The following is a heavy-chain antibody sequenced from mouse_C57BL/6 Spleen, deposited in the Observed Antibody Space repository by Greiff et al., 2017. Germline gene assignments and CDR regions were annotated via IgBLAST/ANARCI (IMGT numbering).Heavy chain of an antibody. Sequence: VQLKESGPGLVKPSQSLSLTCSVPGYSITSGYYWNWIRQFPGNKLEWMGYISYDGSNNYNPSLKNRISITRDTSKNQFSLKLNSETTEDTATYYCAKEGEVLDYWGQGTTLTVSA. CDR2: ISYDGSN. J-gene: IGHJ2*01. V-gene: IGHV3-6*01. CDR1: GYSITSGYY. CDR3: AKEGEVLDY.